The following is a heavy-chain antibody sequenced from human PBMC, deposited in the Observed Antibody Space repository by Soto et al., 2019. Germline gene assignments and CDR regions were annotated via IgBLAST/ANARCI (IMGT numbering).Heavy chain of an antibody. J-gene: IGHJ6*03. V-gene: IGHV3-7*01. D-gene: IGHD3-3*01. CDR3: ARDGVYDFWSGYSYYYYYYMDV. Sequence: EVQLVESGGGLVQPGGSLRLSCAASGFTFSSYWMSWVRQPPGKGLEWVANIKKDGSEKYYVDSVKGRFTISRDSGKNTLYLQMDSLRGEDTAVYYCARDGVYDFWSGYSYYYYYYMDVWGKGTTVTVSS. CDR2: IKKDGSEK. CDR1: GFTFSSYW.